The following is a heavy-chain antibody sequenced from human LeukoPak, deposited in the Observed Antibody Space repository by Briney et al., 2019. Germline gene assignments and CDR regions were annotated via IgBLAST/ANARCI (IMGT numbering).Heavy chain of an antibody. V-gene: IGHV3-30*02. CDR3: AKTPPYGDFPRYYYYYMDV. Sequence: GGSLRLSCAASGFTFSSYGMHWVRQAPGEGLEWVAFIRYDGSNKYYADSVKGRFTISRDNSKNTLYLQMNSLRAEDTAVYYCAKTPPYGDFPRYYYYYMDVWGKGTTVTVSS. CDR1: GFTFSSYG. D-gene: IGHD4-17*01. J-gene: IGHJ6*03. CDR2: IRYDGSNK.